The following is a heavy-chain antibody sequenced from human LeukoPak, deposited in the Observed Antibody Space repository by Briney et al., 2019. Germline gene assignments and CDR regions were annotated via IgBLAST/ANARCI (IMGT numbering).Heavy chain of an antibody. CDR3: ARLSTGGRFLDV. V-gene: IGHV4-39*01. CDR1: GGSINSNSFY. CDR2: FYYSGST. Sequence: SETLSLTCTLSGGSINSNSFYWGWIRQPPGKGLEWIGTFYYSGSTYYNPSLKSRVTTSVDTSKNQFSLELSPVTAADTAVFYCARLSTGGRFLDVWGKGTTVTVSS. J-gene: IGHJ6*04. D-gene: IGHD3-10*01.